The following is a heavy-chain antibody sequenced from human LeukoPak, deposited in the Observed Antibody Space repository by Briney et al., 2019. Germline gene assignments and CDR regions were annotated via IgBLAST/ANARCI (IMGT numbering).Heavy chain of an antibody. CDR2: IKSEPNGGTT. J-gene: IGHJ4*02. CDR1: GFTFSSYA. V-gene: IGHV3-15*01. Sequence: GGSLRLSCAASGFTFSSYAMSWVRQAPGKGLEWVGRIKSEPNGGTTDYAAPVKGRFSISRDDSRNTVYLQINSLEPEDTAVYYCSTGGYYFDYWGLGTLVTVSS. CDR3: STGGYYFDY.